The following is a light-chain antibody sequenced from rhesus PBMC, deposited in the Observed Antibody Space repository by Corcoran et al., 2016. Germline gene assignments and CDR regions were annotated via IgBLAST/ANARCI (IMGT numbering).Light chain of an antibody. CDR2: AAY. J-gene: IGKJ3*01. Sequence: DIQMTQSPSSLSTSVGDTVTITCRASQGISSYSNWFQQKPGKAPNLLIYAAYSLQSGVPSRFSGIGCGTNFTLTISILQPEDFSAYYCQQHNIHPFTFDPGTKLVIK. V-gene: IGKV1-28*03. CDR1: QGISSY. CDR3: QQHNIHPFT.